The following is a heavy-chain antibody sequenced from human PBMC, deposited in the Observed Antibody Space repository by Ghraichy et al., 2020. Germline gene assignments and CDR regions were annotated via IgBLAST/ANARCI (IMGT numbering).Heavy chain of an antibody. CDR2: IYPSGIT. V-gene: IGHV4-30-2*06. CDR1: GGSISGGGNS. CDR3: ARDTISGFAMDV. Sequence: LRLSCAVSGGSISGGGNSWSWNRQSQGKGLEWIGYIYPSGITNYNPSLNNRVTMSIDTYKNHFSLKLTSVTAADTAVYYGARDTISGFAMDVWGQGTTVTVSS. D-gene: IGHD3-22*01. J-gene: IGHJ6*02.